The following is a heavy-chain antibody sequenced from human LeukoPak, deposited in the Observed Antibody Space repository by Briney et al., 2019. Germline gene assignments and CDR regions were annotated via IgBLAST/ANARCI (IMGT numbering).Heavy chain of an antibody. CDR1: GFTFSSSA. Sequence: PGGSLRLSCAASGFTFSSSAMHWVRQAPDKGLEWVAVISYDGSNKYYADSVKGRFTISRDNSKNTLYLQMNSLRAEDTAVYYCASEEMATLLFDYWGQGTLVTVSS. CDR2: ISYDGSNK. D-gene: IGHD2-8*01. CDR3: ASEEMATLLFDY. V-gene: IGHV3-30-3*01. J-gene: IGHJ4*02.